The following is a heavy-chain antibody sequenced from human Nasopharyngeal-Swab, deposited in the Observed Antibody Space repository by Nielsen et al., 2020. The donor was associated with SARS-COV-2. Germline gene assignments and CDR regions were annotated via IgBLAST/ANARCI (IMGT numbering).Heavy chain of an antibody. J-gene: IGHJ4*02. Sequence: GESLKIFCAASGFVFSGSAMHWVRQASGQGLEWIGRIGDKDHNYATVYAASLKGRFTISRDDSKNTAFLQMDSLNTEDTALYYCTTDYYFDYWGQGTLVSVSS. V-gene: IGHV3-73*01. CDR3: TTDYYFDY. CDR2: IGDKDHNYAT. D-gene: IGHD4/OR15-4a*01. CDR1: GFVFSGSA.